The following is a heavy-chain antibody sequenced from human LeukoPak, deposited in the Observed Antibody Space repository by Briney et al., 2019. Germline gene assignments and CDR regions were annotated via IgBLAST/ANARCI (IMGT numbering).Heavy chain of an antibody. Sequence: PGGSLRLSCAASGFTFDDYAMHWVRHAPGKGLEWVSGISWNSGSIGYADSVKGRFTISRDNAKNSLYLQMNSLRAEDTALYYCAKADSSGYSFAFDIWGQGTMVTVSS. J-gene: IGHJ3*02. D-gene: IGHD3-22*01. CDR1: GFTFDDYA. V-gene: IGHV3-9*01. CDR3: AKADSSGYSFAFDI. CDR2: ISWNSGSI.